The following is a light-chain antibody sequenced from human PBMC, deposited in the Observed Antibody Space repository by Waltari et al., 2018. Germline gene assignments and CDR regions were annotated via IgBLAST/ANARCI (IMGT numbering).Light chain of an antibody. Sequence: SYELTQPYSVSVSPGQTVKITCPGDIVTQQNVRWFQQKPGRAPVLVIYKDTERLSGIPEGFSGSSSGTTVTLTISGAQGEDEADYYCNCATDDNVRIFGGGTRLTVL. CDR1: IVTQQN. CDR3: NCATDDNVRI. V-gene: IGLV3-27*01. CDR2: KDT. J-gene: IGLJ2*01.